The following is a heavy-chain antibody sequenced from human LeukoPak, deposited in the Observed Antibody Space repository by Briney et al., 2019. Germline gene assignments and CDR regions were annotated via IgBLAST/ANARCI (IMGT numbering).Heavy chain of an antibody. D-gene: IGHD2-15*01. J-gene: IGHJ4*02. V-gene: IGHV3-23*01. Sequence: GGSLRLSCAASGFTFSSYAMSWVRQAPGKGLEWVSAISGSGGSTYYADSVKGRFTISRDNSKNTLYLQMNSLRAEDTAVYYCAKGSRKYCSGGSCSLDYWGQGTLVTVSS. CDR1: GFTFSSYA. CDR3: AKGSRKYCSGGSCSLDY. CDR2: ISGSGGST.